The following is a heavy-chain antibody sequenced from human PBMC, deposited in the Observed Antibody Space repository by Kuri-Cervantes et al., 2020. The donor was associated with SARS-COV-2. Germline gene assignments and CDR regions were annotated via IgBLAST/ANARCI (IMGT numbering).Heavy chain of an antibody. CDR1: GGSFSGYY. CDR2: INHSGST. V-gene: IGHV4-34*01. CDR3: ARGSYDFWGGYYTGCWFAP. J-gene: IGHJ5*02. D-gene: IGHD3-3*01. Sequence: SETLSLTCAVYGGSFSGYYWSWIRQPPGKGLEWIGEINHSGSTNYNPSLKSRVTISVGTSKNQFSLKLSSVTAADTAGYYCARGSYDFWGGYYTGCWFAPWGQGTLVTVSS.